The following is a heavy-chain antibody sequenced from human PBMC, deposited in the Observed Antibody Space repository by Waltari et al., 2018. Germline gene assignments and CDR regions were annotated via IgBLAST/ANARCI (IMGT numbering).Heavy chain of an antibody. Sequence: QVQLVESGEGVVQPGRSLRLSCAASGFTFSTFAMHWVRQDPGKGLEVVSGISYDGNNKFYADSVKGRFTISRDNSKNMLQLQMNSLRVEDTAIYYCVKDRGTGDGMYYFNNWGQGTLVTVSS. CDR2: ISYDGNNK. J-gene: IGHJ4*02. D-gene: IGHD7-27*01. CDR3: VKDRGTGDGMYYFNN. CDR1: GFTFSTFA. V-gene: IGHV3-30-3*01.